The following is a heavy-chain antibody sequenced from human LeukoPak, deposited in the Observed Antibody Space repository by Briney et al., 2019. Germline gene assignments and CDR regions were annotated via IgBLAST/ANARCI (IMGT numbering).Heavy chain of an antibody. CDR2: ISYDGTNE. V-gene: IGHV3-30*01. CDR3: ARSRIAAVVPFYFDS. J-gene: IGHJ4*02. CDR1: GFTFSSYA. D-gene: IGHD6-13*01. Sequence: GGSLRLSCAASGFTFSSYAPNWVRQAPGKGLEWVAVISYDGTNEFYADSVQGRFTISRDNSKNTLNLQMNSLRPEDTAIYYCARSRIAAVVPFYFDSWGQGALVTVSS.